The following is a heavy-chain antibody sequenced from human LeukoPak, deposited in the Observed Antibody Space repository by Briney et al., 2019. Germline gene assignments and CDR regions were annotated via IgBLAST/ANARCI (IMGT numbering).Heavy chain of an antibody. CDR1: GFTFSSYD. J-gene: IGHJ6*04. Sequence: GGSLRLSCAASGFTFSSYDMSWVRQAPGKGLEWVSGISGSGSSTYYADSVKGRFTISRDNSKSTLYLQMNSLRAEDTAVYYCAELGITMIGGVWGKGTTVTISS. V-gene: IGHV3-23*01. D-gene: IGHD3-10*02. CDR3: AELGITMIGGV. CDR2: ISGSGSST.